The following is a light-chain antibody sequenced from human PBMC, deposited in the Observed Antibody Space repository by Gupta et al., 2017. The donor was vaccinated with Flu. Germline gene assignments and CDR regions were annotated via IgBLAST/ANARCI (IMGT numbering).Light chain of an antibody. CDR3: QQSYSTPAT. V-gene: IGKV1-39*01. CDR1: QSIISY. Sequence: GDRVTITCWASQSIISYLNWFQQKPGTAPKLLIYVASSLQSGVPPRFSGSGSGTHFTLTISSLQPEDSASYYCQQSYSTPATFGQGTKLEIK. J-gene: IGKJ2*01. CDR2: VAS.